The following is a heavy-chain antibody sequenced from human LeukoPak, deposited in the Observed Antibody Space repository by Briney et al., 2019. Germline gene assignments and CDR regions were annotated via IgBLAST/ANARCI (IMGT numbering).Heavy chain of an antibody. CDR2: INTDGSVT. CDR3: ARVFWYHDCSGDYGSYWYFDL. V-gene: IGHV3-74*01. D-gene: IGHD3-22*01. CDR1: GFTFSKYW. Sequence: GGSLRLSCAASGFTFSKYWMNWVRQAPGKGLVWVSRINTDGSVTTYADPVKGRFTVSRDNAKNTLYLQMNSLRAEDTAVYYCARVFWYHDCSGDYGSYWYFDLWGRGTLVTVSS. J-gene: IGHJ2*01.